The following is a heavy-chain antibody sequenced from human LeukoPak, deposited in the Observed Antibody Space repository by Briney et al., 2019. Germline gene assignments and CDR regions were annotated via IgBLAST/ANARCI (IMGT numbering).Heavy chain of an antibody. CDR3: AGDRPNYYGTNGHYYRRDGDY. D-gene: IGHD3-22*01. Sequence: ETLSLTCTVSGGSISSYYWSWIRQPAGKGLEWVSSITSAGESTYYAGSVKGRFTISRDNSRNTLYLQMNSLRVEDTAIYYCAGDRPNYYGTNGHYYRRDGDYWGQGTLVTVSS. CDR2: ITSAGEST. J-gene: IGHJ4*02. CDR1: GGSISSYY. V-gene: IGHV3-23*01.